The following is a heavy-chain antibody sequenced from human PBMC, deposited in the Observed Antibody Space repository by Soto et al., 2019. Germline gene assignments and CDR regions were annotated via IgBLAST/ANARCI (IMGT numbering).Heavy chain of an antibody. CDR1: GFSLSGSGMR. Sequence: SGPTLVNPTQTLTLTCTVSGFSLSGSGMRVTWIRQPPGEALEWLARIDWEDTKLYSTSLKTRLTISKDTSKNQVVLTMTSVDPADTGTYYCARAFYGMDVWGQGTTVTVSS. CDR2: IDWEDTK. CDR3: ARAFYGMDV. J-gene: IGHJ6*02. V-gene: IGHV2-70*04.